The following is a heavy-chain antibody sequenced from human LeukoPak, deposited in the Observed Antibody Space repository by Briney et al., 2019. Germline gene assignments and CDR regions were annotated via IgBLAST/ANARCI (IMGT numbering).Heavy chain of an antibody. CDR2: INPNSGGT. D-gene: IGHD5-24*01. CDR1: GYTFTSYY. J-gene: IGHJ4*02. V-gene: IGHV1-2*02. CDR3: ARRRDRDGYNSPDY. Sequence: ASVKVSCKASGYTFTSYYMHWVRQAPGQGLEWMGWINPNSGGTNYAQKFQGRVTMTRDTSISTAYLQWSSLKASDTAMYYCARRRDRDGYNSPDYWGQGTLVTVSS.